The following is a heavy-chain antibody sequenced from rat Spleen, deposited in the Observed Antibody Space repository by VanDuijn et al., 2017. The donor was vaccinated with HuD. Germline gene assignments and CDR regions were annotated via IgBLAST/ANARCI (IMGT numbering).Heavy chain of an antibody. Sequence: EVQLVESGGGLVQPGRSMKLSCAASGFTFSNYGMHWIRQAPKKGLEWITMIYFDSSKIFYADTVKGRFTISRDNSKNTLYLEMNSLRSEDTAMYYCSAMDGNGFDYWGQGVMVTVSS. D-gene: IGHD1-12*02. CDR1: GFTFSNYG. CDR3: SAMDGNGFDY. CDR2: IYFDSSKI. V-gene: IGHV5-54*01. J-gene: IGHJ2*01.